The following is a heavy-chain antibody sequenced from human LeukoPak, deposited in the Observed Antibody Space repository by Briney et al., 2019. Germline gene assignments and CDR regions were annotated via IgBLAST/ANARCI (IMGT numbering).Heavy chain of an antibody. CDR3: ARTNAFDV. CDR1: RGSISNYY. V-gene: IGHV4-59*01. CDR2: FSYSGST. J-gene: IGHJ3*01. Sequence: SETLSLTCTVSRGSISNYYWGWIRQPPGKGLEWIGFFSYSGSTNYNPSLKSRVTISVDTSKNQLSLKLTSVTAADTAVYYCARTNAFDVWGQGTMVTVSS.